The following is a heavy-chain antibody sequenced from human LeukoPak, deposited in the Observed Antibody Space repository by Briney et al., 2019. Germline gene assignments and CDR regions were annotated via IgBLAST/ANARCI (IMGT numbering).Heavy chain of an antibody. J-gene: IGHJ4*02. V-gene: IGHV5-51*01. Sequence: GASLKISCKGSGYSFTSYWIGWVRQLPGKGLEWMGIIYPGDSDTRYSPTFQGQVTISADKSISTAYLQWSSLKASDTAMYYCTRPRDAYIFGYWGQGTQVSVSS. CDR3: TRPRDAYIFGY. CDR2: IYPGDSDT. CDR1: GYSFTSYW. D-gene: IGHD5-24*01.